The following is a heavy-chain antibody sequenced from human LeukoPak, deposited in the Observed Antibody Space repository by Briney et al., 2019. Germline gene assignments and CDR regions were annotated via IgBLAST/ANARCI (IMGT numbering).Heavy chain of an antibody. V-gene: IGHV1-69*04. CDR1: GGTFSSYA. CDR2: IIPILGIA. Sequence: ASVKVSCKASGGTFSSYAISWVRQAPGQGLEWMGRIIPILGIANYAQKFQGRVTITADKSTSTAYMELSSLRSDDTAVYYCARDYSTSSWDNWGQGTLVTVSS. CDR3: ARDYSTSSWDN. D-gene: IGHD6-13*01. J-gene: IGHJ4*02.